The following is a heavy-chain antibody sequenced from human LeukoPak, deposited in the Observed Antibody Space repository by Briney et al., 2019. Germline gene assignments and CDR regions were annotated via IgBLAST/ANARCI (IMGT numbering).Heavy chain of an antibody. CDR3: AKDSSNWEYTWFDP. CDR2: ISFDGRNK. D-gene: IGHD6-13*01. Sequence: QPGGSLRLSCAASGFTFSVYGMHWVRQAPGKGLEWVAVISFDGRNKYYADSVKGRFTISRDNSNNTLYLQMNSLRAEDTAVYYCAKDSSNWEYTWFDPWGQGTLVTVSS. CDR1: GFTFSVYG. V-gene: IGHV3-30*18. J-gene: IGHJ5*02.